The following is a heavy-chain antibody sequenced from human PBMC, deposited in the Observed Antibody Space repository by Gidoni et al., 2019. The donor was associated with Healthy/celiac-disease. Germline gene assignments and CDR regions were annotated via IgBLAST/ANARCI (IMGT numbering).Heavy chain of an antibody. J-gene: IGHJ2*01. D-gene: IGHD3-9*01. Sequence: QVQLVQSGAEVKKPGSSVKVSCKASGGTFSSYAISWVRQAPGQGLEWMGGIIPIFGTANYAQKFQGRVTITADESTSTAYMELSSLRSEDTAVYYCARGDYDILTGYDTTGFDLWGRGTLVTVSS. CDR1: GGTFSSYA. V-gene: IGHV1-69*01. CDR3: ARGDYDILTGYDTTGFDL. CDR2: IIPIFGTA.